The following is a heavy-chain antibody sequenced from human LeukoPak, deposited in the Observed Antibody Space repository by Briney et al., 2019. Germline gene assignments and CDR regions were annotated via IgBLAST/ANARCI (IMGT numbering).Heavy chain of an antibody. V-gene: IGHV3-23*01. J-gene: IGHJ4*02. CDR3: AKWGDYDILTGYYDSDY. Sequence: GGSLRLSCAASGFIFSNYAMSWVRQAPGKGLEWVSAIGGRDSGTYYADSVRGRFTVSRDDPKNTLYLQMNTLRAEDTAVYYCAKWGDYDILTGYYDSDYWGQGTLVTVSS. D-gene: IGHD3-9*01. CDR2: IGGRDSGT. CDR1: GFIFSNYA.